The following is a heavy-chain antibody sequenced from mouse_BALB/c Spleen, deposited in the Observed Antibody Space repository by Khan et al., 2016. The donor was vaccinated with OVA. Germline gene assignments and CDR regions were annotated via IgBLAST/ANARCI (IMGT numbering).Heavy chain of an antibody. CDR3: ASDDGYSLFAY. J-gene: IGHJ3*01. CDR2: VSTNYGTT. V-gene: IGHV1S137*01. D-gene: IGHD2-3*01. Sequence: QVQLQQSGPELVRPGVSVKISCKGPDYTFTDYPMHWVQQSQVKSLEWIGAVSTNYGTTNYTQKFKGRAIITVDNSSSTPYMEFARLTSEASAIYYCASDDGYSLFAYWGQGTLVTVSA. CDR1: DYTFTDYP.